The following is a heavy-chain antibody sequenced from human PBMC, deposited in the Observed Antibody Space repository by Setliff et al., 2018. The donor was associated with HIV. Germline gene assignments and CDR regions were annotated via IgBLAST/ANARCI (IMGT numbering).Heavy chain of an antibody. V-gene: IGHV1-18*01. Sequence: ASVKVSCKVSGFTLSEVSIHWVRQAPGQGPEWMGWISTYNGNTKYAQDFQGRVTMTTDTSTTTAYMELRSLKSDDTAVYYCARASGGNSVEDGFDIWGQGTMVTVSS. D-gene: IGHD1-26*01. CDR1: GFTLSEVS. CDR3: ARASGGNSVEDGFDI. J-gene: IGHJ3*02. CDR2: ISTYNGNT.